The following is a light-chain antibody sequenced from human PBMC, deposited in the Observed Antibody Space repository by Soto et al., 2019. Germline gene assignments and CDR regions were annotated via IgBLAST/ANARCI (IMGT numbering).Light chain of an antibody. CDR2: DVS. Sequence: QSALTQPRSVSGSPGQSVTISCTGTSSDVGGYNYVSWYQQHPGKAPKLMIYDVSKRPSGVPDRFSGSKSGNTASLTISGLQAEDEADYYCCSYAGSYTSDVVFGGGTKFTVL. CDR1: SSDVGGYNY. V-gene: IGLV2-11*01. CDR3: CSYAGSYTSDVV. J-gene: IGLJ2*01.